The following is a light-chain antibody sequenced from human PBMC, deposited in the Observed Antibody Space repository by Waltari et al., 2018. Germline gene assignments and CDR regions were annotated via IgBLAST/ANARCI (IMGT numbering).Light chain of an antibody. CDR1: QSVISSFNNKNY. V-gene: IGKV4-1*01. J-gene: IGKJ1*01. CDR2: WAS. Sequence: DIVMTQSPDSLAVSLGERATINCKSSQSVISSFNNKNYLTWFQQKAGEPPKLLISWASTRESGVPDRFSGSGSGTDFALTISGLQAEDVAVYYCQQYSATPPTFGQGTKVEIK. CDR3: QQYSATPPT.